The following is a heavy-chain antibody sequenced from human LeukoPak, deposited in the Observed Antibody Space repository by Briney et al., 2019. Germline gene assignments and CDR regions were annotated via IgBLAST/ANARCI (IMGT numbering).Heavy chain of an antibody. J-gene: IGHJ4*02. Sequence: GRSLRLSCAASGFTFDDYAMHWVRQAPGKGLEWVSGISWNSGSIGYADSVKGRFTISRDNAKNSLYLQMNSLRAEDTALYYCAKDPRYGSGGYPNYFDYWGQGTLVTVSS. CDR3: AKDPRYGSGGYPNYFDY. V-gene: IGHV3-9*01. CDR1: GFTFDDYA. D-gene: IGHD3-10*01. CDR2: ISWNSGSI.